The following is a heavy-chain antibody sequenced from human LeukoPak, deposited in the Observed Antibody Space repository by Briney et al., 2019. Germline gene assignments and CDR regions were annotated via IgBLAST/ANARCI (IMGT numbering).Heavy chain of an antibody. CDR1: GFTFSNYW. Sequence: GGSLSLSCAASGFTFSNYWMSWVRQAPGKGLEWVANIKEDGSEKYYVDSVKGRFTISRDNAKSILYLQMNNLRAEDTAMYFCARGGVNPVDHWGQGTLVTVSS. CDR2: IKEDGSEK. CDR3: ARGGVNPVDH. J-gene: IGHJ4*02. D-gene: IGHD1-14*01. V-gene: IGHV3-7*01.